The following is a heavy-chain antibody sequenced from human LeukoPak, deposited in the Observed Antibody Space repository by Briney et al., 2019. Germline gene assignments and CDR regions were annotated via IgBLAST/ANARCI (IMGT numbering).Heavy chain of an antibody. CDR3: AKVSFWNYVGWGYFDY. Sequence: GGSLRLSCAASGFTFSSYAMSWVRQAPGKGLEWVSAISGSGGSTYYADSVKGRLTISRDNSKNTLYLQMNSLRAEDTAVYYCAKVSFWNYVGWGYFDYWGQGTLVTVSS. V-gene: IGHV3-23*01. D-gene: IGHD1-7*01. CDR2: ISGSGGST. CDR1: GFTFSSYA. J-gene: IGHJ4*02.